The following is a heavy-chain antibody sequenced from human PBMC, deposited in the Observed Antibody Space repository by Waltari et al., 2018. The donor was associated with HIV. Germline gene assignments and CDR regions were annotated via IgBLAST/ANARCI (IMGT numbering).Heavy chain of an antibody. CDR2: ISAYNGNT. CDR1: GYTFTSYG. Sequence: QVQLVQSGAEVKKPGASVKVSCKASGYTFTSYGISWVRQAPGQGLEWMGWISAYNGNTNYAQKLQGRVTMTTDTSTSTAYMELRSLRSDDMAVYYCASYSSGWPYYYGMDVWGQGTTVTVSS. V-gene: IGHV1-18*03. D-gene: IGHD6-19*01. CDR3: ASYSSGWPYYYGMDV. J-gene: IGHJ6*02.